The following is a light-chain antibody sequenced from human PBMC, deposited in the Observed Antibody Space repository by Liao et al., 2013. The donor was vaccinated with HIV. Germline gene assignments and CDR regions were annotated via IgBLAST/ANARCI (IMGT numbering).Light chain of an antibody. Sequence: QSVLTQPPSVSGAPGQRVTITCTGTSSNLGADYDVHWYQHLPGAAPKLLIYDNSLRPSGIPERFSGSNSGNTATLTISGTQAMDEADYYCHVWDRDIAVFGGGTRLTVL. V-gene: IGLV1-40*01. J-gene: IGLJ2*01. CDR2: DNS. CDR1: SSNLGADYD. CDR3: HVWDRDIAV.